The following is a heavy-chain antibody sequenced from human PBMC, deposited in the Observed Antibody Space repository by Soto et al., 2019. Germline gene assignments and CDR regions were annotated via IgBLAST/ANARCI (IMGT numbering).Heavy chain of an antibody. D-gene: IGHD2-2*01. J-gene: IGHJ3*02. CDR1: GGSFSGYY. CDR2: INHSEST. V-gene: IGHV4-34*01. Sequence: QVQLQQWGAGLLKPSETLSLTCAVYGGSFSGYYWSWIRQPPGKGLEWIGEINHSESTNYNPSLNARVTVSVDTSKNQFSVKLSSVTAADTAVYYCARLLGGYCSSTSCQNHSEFDIWGQGTMVTVSS. CDR3: ARLLGGYCSSTSCQNHSEFDI.